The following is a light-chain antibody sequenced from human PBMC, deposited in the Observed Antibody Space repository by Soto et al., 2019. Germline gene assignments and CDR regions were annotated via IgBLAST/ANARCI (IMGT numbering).Light chain of an antibody. V-gene: IGKV3-20*01. CDR3: QQYGSSPWT. J-gene: IGKJ1*01. CDR2: GAS. CDR1: QIVSSSY. Sequence: EIVLTQSPGTLSLSPGERATLSCRASQIVSSSYLGWYQQKPGQAPRLLIYGASSRATGIPDRFSGSGSGTDFTLTISRLETEDCAVYYCQQYGSSPWTFGQGTPVEIK.